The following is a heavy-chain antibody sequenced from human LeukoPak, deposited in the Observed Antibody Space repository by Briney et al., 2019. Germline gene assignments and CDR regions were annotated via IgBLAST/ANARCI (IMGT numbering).Heavy chain of an antibody. CDR2: IIPIFGTA. V-gene: IGHV1-69*05. CDR1: GGTFSSYA. J-gene: IGHJ4*02. D-gene: IGHD6-19*01. CDR3: ARDLVSCGGWCRAPFDY. Sequence: SVKVSCKASGGTFSSYAISWVRQAPGQGLEWMGGIIPIFGTANYAQKFQGRVTITTDESTSTAYMELSSLRSDDTAVYYCARDLVSCGGWCRAPFDYWGQGTLVTVSS.